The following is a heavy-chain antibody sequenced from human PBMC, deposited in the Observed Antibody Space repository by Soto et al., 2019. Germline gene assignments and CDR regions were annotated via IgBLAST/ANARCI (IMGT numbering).Heavy chain of an antibody. D-gene: IGHD6-19*01. CDR2: ISDDGSEK. Sequence: GGFLRLSCAASGFTFSTYAMYWVRQAPGRGLEWVAVISDDGSEKYYVDSVKGRFTISRDNAKNSVYLQMNSLRVDDTGVYYCAGGTGWLIDYWGQGTLVTVSS. V-gene: IGHV3-30*04. CDR1: GFTFSTYA. J-gene: IGHJ4*02. CDR3: AGGTGWLIDY.